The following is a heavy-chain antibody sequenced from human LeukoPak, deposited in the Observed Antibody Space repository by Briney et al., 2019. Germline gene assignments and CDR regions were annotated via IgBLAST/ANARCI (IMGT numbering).Heavy chain of an antibody. J-gene: IGHJ6*02. D-gene: IGHD3-10*01. V-gene: IGHV3-30*03. CDR3: AGGSGSYYNYYYYGMDV. CDR1: GFTFSSYG. CDR2: ISYDGSNK. Sequence: GRSLRLSCAASGFTFSSYGMHWVRQAPGKGLEWVAVISYDGSNKYYADSVKGRFTISRDNAKNSLYLQMNSLRAEDTAVYYCAGGSGSYYNYYYYGMDVWGQGTTVTVSS.